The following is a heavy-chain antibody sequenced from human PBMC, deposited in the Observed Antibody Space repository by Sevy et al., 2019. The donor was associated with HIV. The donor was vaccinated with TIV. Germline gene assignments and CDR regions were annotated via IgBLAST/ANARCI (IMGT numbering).Heavy chain of an antibody. CDR1: EFTFSDYY. V-gene: IGHV3-11*01. Sequence: GSLRLSCAASEFTFSDYYMSWIRQAPGKGLEWVSYISSSGSTIYYVDSVKGRFTISRDNAKNSLYLQMNSLRAEDTAVYYCARGGIAAADPTYYYYYGMDVWGQGTTVTVSS. J-gene: IGHJ6*02. CDR3: ARGGIAAADPTYYYYYGMDV. D-gene: IGHD6-13*01. CDR2: ISSSGSTI.